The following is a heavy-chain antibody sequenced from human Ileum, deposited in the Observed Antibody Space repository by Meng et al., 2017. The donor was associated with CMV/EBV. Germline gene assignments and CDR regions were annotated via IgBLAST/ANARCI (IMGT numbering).Heavy chain of an antibody. CDR2: ISGSGGGTT. CDR1: GFTFSNFA. D-gene: IGHD6-13*01. Sequence: GESLKISCAASGFTFSNFAMGWVRHAPGKGLEWVSAISGSGGGTTYYAYSARGRFTISRDNSDNRVYLQMNSLRVEDTAVYYCAEGLQGIHIWNWFVPRGQGTLVTVSS. J-gene: IGHJ5*02. CDR3: AEGLQGIHIWNWFVP. V-gene: IGHV3-23*01.